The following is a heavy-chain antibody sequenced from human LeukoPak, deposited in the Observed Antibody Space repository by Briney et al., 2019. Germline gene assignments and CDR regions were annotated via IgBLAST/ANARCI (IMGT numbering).Heavy chain of an antibody. J-gene: IGHJ4*02. D-gene: IGHD2-15*01. V-gene: IGHV4-61*01. CDR3: ASRGYCSGGSCYRLPGSFDY. CDR1: GGSVSRGTYY. CDR2: INHSGST. Sequence: PSETLSLTCSVSGGSVSRGTYYWTWIRQPPGKGLEWIGEINHSGSTNYNPSLKSRVTISVDTSKNQFSLKLSSVTAADTAVYYCASRGYCSGGSCYRLPGSFDYWGQGTLVTVSS.